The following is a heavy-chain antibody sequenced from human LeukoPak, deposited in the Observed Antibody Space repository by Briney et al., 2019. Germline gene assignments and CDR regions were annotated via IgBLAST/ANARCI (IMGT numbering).Heavy chain of an antibody. J-gene: IGHJ4*02. D-gene: IGHD3-22*01. Sequence: GESLRLSCAASGFTFSSYEMNWVRQAPGEGLEWVSYISSSGSTIYYADSVKGRFTISRDNAKNSLYLQMNSLRAEDTAVYYCARDSSGYYHFDYWGQGTLVTVSS. CDR1: GFTFSSYE. V-gene: IGHV3-48*03. CDR3: ARDSSGYYHFDY. CDR2: ISSSGSTI.